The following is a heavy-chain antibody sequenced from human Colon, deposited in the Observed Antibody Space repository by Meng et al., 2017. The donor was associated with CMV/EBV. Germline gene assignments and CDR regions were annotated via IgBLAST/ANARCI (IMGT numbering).Heavy chain of an antibody. J-gene: IGHJ1*01. CDR3: ARVQYSGHAGLDF. CDR1: GYTFNNYW. V-gene: IGHV3-74*01. CDR2: INSDGGKT. D-gene: IGHD5-12*01. Sequence: GESLKISCSASGYTFNNYWMHWVRQAPGKGLVWVARINSDGGKTSYPDAVRGRFTVSRDNDKNTLYLQMNSLRADDTAVYYCARVQYSGHAGLDFWGQGTLVTVSS.